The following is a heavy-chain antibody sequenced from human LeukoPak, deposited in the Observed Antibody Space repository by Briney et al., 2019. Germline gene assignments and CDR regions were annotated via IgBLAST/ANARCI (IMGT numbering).Heavy chain of an antibody. CDR1: GGTFSSYA. CDR2: IIPILGIE. CDR3: ARDFRSCSSTSCYAGFY. D-gene: IGHD2-2*01. J-gene: IGHJ4*02. V-gene: IGHV1-69*04. Sequence: GASVKVSCKASGGTFSSYAISWVRQAPGQGLEWMGRIIPILGIENYAQKFQGRVTITADKSTSTAYMELSSLRSEDTAVYYCARDFRSCSSTSCYAGFYWGQGTLVTVSS.